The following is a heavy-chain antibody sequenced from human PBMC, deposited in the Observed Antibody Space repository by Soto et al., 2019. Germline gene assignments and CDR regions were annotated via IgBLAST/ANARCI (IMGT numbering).Heavy chain of an antibody. CDR1: GVSISTKY. V-gene: IGHV4-4*08. J-gene: IGHJ3*01. CDR3: ARGPRTVGATSSVAFDV. Sequence: QVHLQESGPGLVKPSETLSLTCTVSGVSISTKYWSWIRQSPGRGLEWIGYIYNSDTSTYNPSVKGRVTIAADTSKNQFSLKLTSVTAADTAMYFCARGPRTVGATSSVAFDVWGQGTMVTVSS. D-gene: IGHD1-26*01. CDR2: IYNSDTS.